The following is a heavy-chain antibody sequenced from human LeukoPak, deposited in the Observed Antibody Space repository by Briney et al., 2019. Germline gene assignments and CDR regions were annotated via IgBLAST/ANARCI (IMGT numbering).Heavy chain of an antibody. CDR1: GGSISSGGYY. J-gene: IGHJ4*02. V-gene: IGHV4-31*03. CDR3: ARGYHPKYYYDSSGYYGRSVNYYFDY. Sequence: SQTLSLTCTVSGGSISSGGYYWSWIRQHPGKGLEWIGYIYYSGSTYYNPSLKSRVTISVDTSKNQFSLKLSSVTAADTAVYYCARGYHPKYYYDSSGYYGRSVNYYFDYWGQGTLVTVSP. CDR2: IYYSGST. D-gene: IGHD3-22*01.